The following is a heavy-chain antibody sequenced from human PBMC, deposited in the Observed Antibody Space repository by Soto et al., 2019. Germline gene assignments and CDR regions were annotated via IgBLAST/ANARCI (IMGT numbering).Heavy chain of an antibody. CDR1: GGSVSSGSYY. V-gene: IGHV4-61*01. D-gene: IGHD5-18*01. CDR3: ARELWSEYSYYGMHV. CDR2: IYYSGST. J-gene: IGHJ6*02. Sequence: SETLSLTCTVSGGSVSSGSYYWSWIRQPPGKGLEWIGHIYYSGSTNYNPSLKSRVTISVDTSKNQFSLKLSSVTAADTAAYYCARELWSEYSYYGMHVWGQGTTVTVSS.